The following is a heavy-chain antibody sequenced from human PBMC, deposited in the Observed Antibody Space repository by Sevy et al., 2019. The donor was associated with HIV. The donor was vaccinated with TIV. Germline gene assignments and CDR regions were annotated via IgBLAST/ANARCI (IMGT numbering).Heavy chain of an antibody. Sequence: GGSLRLSCAASGFTFSSYGMHWVRQAPGKGLEWVAVIWYDGSNKYYADSVKGRFTISRDNSKNTLYLQMNSLRAEDTAVYYCARDGVLGRYYYDSSGYSDDAFDIWGQGTLVTVS. CDR2: IWYDGSNK. J-gene: IGHJ3*02. V-gene: IGHV3-33*01. CDR3: ARDGVLGRYYYDSSGYSDDAFDI. CDR1: GFTFSSYG. D-gene: IGHD3-22*01.